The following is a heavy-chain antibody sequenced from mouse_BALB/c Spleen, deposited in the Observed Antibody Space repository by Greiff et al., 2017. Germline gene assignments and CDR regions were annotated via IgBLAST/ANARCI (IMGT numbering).Heavy chain of an antibody. D-gene: IGHD2-1*01. CDR2: INPSTGYT. J-gene: IGHJ2*01. V-gene: IGHV1-7*01. Sequence: VQLQQSGAELAKPGASVKMSCKASGYTFTSYWMHWVKQRPGQGLEWIGYINPSTGYTEYNQKFKDKATLTAVKSSSTAYMQLSSLTSEDSADYDCAGPYGNCAYFDYRGEGTTLTVAS. CDR3: AGPYGNCAYFDY. CDR1: GYTFTSYW.